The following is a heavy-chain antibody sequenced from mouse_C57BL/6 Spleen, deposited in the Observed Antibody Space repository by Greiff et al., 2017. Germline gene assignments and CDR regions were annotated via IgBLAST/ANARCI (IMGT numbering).Heavy chain of an antibody. CDR2: INPNNGGT. CDR1: GYTFTDYN. Sequence: VQLQQSGPELVKPGASVKIPCKASGYTFTDYNMDWVKQSHGKSLEWIGDINPNNGGTIYNQKFKGKATLTVDKSSSTAYMELRSLTSEDTAVYYCVGTYDGYFRFAYWGQGTLVTVSA. J-gene: IGHJ3*01. V-gene: IGHV1-18*01. CDR3: VGTYDGYFRFAY. D-gene: IGHD2-3*01.